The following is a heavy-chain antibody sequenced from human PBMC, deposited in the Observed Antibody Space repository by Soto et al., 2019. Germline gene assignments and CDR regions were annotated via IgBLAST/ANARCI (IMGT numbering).Heavy chain of an antibody. J-gene: IGHJ4*02. CDR3: AKGHSSGWFVHDY. Sequence: GGSLRLSCAASGFTFSSYWMHWVRLVPGKGLEWVSYISSSRSTIYYADSVKGRFTISRDNAKNSLYLQMNSLRAEDTAVYYCAKGHSSGWFVHDYWGQGTLVTVSS. CDR1: GFTFSSYW. V-gene: IGHV3-48*01. CDR2: ISSSRSTI. D-gene: IGHD6-19*01.